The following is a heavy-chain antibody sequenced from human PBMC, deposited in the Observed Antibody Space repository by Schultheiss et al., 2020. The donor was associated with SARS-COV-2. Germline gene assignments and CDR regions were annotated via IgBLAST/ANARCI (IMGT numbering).Heavy chain of an antibody. J-gene: IGHJ3*02. CDR2: IYHSGST. CDR3: ARDNWNGNVDAFDI. Sequence: SETLSLTCTVSGGSISSGGYYWSWIRQHPGKGLEWIGSIYHSGSTYYNPSLKSRVTISVDKSKNQFSLKLSSVTAADTAVYYCARDNWNGNVDAFDIWGQGTMVTVSS. V-gene: IGHV4-39*07. D-gene: IGHD1-1*01. CDR1: GGSISSGGYY.